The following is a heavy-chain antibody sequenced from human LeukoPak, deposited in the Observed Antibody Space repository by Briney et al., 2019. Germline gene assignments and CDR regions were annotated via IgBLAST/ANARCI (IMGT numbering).Heavy chain of an antibody. Sequence: GGSLRLSCAASGFTVSSNYMSWVRQAPGKGLEWVSVIYSGGSTYYADSVKGRFTISRDNSKNTLYLQMNSLRAEDTAVDYCARVGYGDYGMIDYWGQGTLVTVSS. V-gene: IGHV3-66*01. CDR2: IYSGGST. CDR1: GFTVSSNY. J-gene: IGHJ4*02. CDR3: ARVGYGDYGMIDY. D-gene: IGHD4-17*01.